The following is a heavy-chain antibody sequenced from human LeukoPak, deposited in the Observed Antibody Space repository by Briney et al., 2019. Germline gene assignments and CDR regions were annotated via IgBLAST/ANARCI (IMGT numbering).Heavy chain of an antibody. D-gene: IGHD2-15*01. CDR2: IYDSGTT. Sequence: SETLSLTCTVSGDSNNRYLWTWIRQPAGRGLEWIGRIYDSGTTDYKPSLKSRVSMSAETPKNQFSLRLSSVTAADTAVYYCARQSDSGGYFEYWGQGIRVSVSS. V-gene: IGHV4-4*07. CDR3: ARQSDSGGYFEY. CDR1: GDSNNRYL. J-gene: IGHJ4*01.